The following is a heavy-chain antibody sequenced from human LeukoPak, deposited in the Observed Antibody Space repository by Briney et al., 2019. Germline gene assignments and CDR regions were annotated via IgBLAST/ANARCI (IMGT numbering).Heavy chain of an antibody. J-gene: IGHJ3*02. CDR2: INPNSGGT. V-gene: IGHV1-2*02. CDR1: GYTFSGHY. CDR3: ARVEWFGELSPFDI. Sequence: ASVKVTCKASGYTFSGHYMHWVRQAPGQGLELMGWINPNSGGTNYAQKFQGGVTMTRDTSISTAYMELSRLRSDDTAVYYCARVEWFGELSPFDIWGQGTMVTVSS. D-gene: IGHD3-10*01.